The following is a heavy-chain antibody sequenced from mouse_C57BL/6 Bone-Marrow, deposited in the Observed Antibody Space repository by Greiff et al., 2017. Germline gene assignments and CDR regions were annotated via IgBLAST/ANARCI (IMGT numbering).Heavy chain of an antibody. CDR3: ARRDLYAMDY. J-gene: IGHJ4*01. V-gene: IGHV2-2*01. D-gene: IGHD3-3*01. CDR2: IWSGGST. Sequence: QVQLQQSGPGLVQPSQSLSITCTVSGFSLTSYGVHWVRQSPGTGLEWLGVIWSGGSTDYNAAFISRLSISKDNSKSQVFFKMNSLQADDTAIYYCARRDLYAMDYWGQGTSVTVSS. CDR1: GFSLTSYG.